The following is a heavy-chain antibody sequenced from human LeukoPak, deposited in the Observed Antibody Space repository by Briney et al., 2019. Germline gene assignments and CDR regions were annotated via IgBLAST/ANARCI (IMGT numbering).Heavy chain of an antibody. Sequence: GGSLRLSCAASRPMFNWFWMSWVRQAPGKGLEWVADIKEDGSEKYYVDSVKGRFTISRDDARSSLFLEMNSLRAEDMAVYYCVRDFMAMGGTTAYLHYWGQGTLVTVSS. V-gene: IGHV3-7*01. CDR2: IKEDGSEK. CDR3: VRDFMAMGGTTAYLHY. D-gene: IGHD1-26*01. CDR1: RPMFNWFW. J-gene: IGHJ1*01.